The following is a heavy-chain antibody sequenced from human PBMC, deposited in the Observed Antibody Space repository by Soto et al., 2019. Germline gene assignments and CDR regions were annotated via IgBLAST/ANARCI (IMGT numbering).Heavy chain of an antibody. CDR3: AKDDYYDSSGEYYYGMDV. CDR1: GFTFSSYG. CDR2: ISYDGSNK. D-gene: IGHD3-22*01. Sequence: GGSLRLSCAASGFTFSSYGMHWVRQAPGKGLEWVAVISYDGSNKYYADSVKGRFTISRDNSKNTLYLQMNSLRAEDTAVYYCAKDDYYDSSGEYYYGMDVWGQGTTVTVSS. V-gene: IGHV3-30*18. J-gene: IGHJ6*02.